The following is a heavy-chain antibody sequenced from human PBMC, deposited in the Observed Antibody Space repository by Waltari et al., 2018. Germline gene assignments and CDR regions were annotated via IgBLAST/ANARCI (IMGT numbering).Heavy chain of an antibody. J-gene: IGHJ4*02. D-gene: IGHD3-22*01. V-gene: IGHV4-59*01. CDR1: GGSLDRDY. Sequence: VQLQESGSGLVKPSETLSLSCTFSGGSLDRDYWSWIRQPPGKGLEWIAYIYNSGSTNYNPSLRSRVTISADTSKNQFSLQLNSVTAADTAMYYCARSGYYEFFDHWGQGILVTVSS. CDR2: IYNSGST. CDR3: ARSGYYEFFDH.